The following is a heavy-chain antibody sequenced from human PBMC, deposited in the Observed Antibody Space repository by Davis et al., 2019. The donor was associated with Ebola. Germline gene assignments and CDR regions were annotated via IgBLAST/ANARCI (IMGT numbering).Heavy chain of an antibody. CDR3: ARVLLGDTDVDY. Sequence: PGGSLRLSCAASGFTFSSYDMHWVRQGTGKGLEWVSAIGTAGDTYYPGSVKGRFTISRENAKNYLYLQMTSLRAEDTAVYYCARVLLGDTDVDYWGQGTLVTVSS. CDR1: GFTFSSYD. CDR2: IGTAGDT. D-gene: IGHD5-18*01. V-gene: IGHV3-13*01. J-gene: IGHJ4*02.